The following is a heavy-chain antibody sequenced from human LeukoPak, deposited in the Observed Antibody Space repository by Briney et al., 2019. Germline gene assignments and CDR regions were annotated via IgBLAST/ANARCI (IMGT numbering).Heavy chain of an antibody. D-gene: IGHD6-19*01. J-gene: IGHJ4*02. CDR3: ATGNTSGTRIDY. CDR2: ISSSSSDI. CDR1: GFTFSAFS. V-gene: IGHV3-21*01. Sequence: PGGSLRLSCAASGFTFSAFSMNWVRQAPGKGLEWVSAISSSSSDIYYTDSVKGRFTISRDNANNFLYLQVSSLRAEDTAVYYCATGNTSGTRIDYWGQGTLVSVSS.